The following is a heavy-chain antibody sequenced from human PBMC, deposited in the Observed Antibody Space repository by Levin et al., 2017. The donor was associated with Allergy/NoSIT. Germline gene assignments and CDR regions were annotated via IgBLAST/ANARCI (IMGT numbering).Heavy chain of an antibody. V-gene: IGHV3-74*01. Sequence: LSLTCAASGFTFSNSWMHWVRQAPGKGLVWVSRINSDGSSTSYVDSVKGRFTISRDNARNTLYLQMNSLRAEDTAVYYCAKGGQGHFDYWGQGTLVAVSS. J-gene: IGHJ4*02. CDR2: INSDGSST. CDR3: AKGGQGHFDY. CDR1: GFTFSNSW. D-gene: IGHD3-16*01.